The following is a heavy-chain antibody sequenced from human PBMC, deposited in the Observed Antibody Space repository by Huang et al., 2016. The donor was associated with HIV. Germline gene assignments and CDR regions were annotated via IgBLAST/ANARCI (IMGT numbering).Heavy chain of an antibody. J-gene: IGHJ3*02. V-gene: IGHV4-39*01. CDR1: GGSISSSNYY. Sequence: QLQLQESGPGLVKPSETLSLTCTVSGGSISSSNYYWGWIRQPPGKGLEWIGSISYTRGTHYNPALKSRVTISVDASKNQFSLKLRSVTAADTAVHYCARHPKVKYDILTGRMKGTFDIWGQGTMVTVSS. D-gene: IGHD3-9*01. CDR3: ARHPKVKYDILTGRMKGTFDI. CDR2: ISYTRGT.